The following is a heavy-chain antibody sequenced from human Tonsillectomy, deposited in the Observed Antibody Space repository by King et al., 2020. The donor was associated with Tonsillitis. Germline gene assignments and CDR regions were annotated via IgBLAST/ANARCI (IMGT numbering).Heavy chain of an antibody. Sequence: EVQLVESGGGLVQPGGSLRLSCAVSGFTFSRYWMSWVRQAPGKGLEWVANIKEDGSDKHYVDSVKGRFTISRDNAKNSLFLQMNSLRAEDTPVYYCATGGGRSGSEYWGQGTLVTVSS. CDR1: GFTFSRYW. CDR3: ATGGGRSGSEY. CDR2: IKEDGSDK. D-gene: IGHD3-22*01. V-gene: IGHV3-7*01. J-gene: IGHJ4*02.